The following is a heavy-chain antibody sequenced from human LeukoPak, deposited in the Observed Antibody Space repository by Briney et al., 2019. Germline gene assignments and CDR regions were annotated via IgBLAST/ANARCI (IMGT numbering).Heavy chain of an antibody. CDR2: IYYSGST. D-gene: IGHD3-22*01. V-gene: IGHV4-31*03. CDR3: ARSTYYYDSSGYFFEAFDI. J-gene: IGHJ3*02. CDR1: GGSISSGGYY. Sequence: SETLSLTCTVSGGSISSGGYYWSSIRHHPGKGLEWIGYIYYSGSTYYNPSLKSRVTISVDTSKNQFSLKLSSVTAADTAVYYCARSTYYYDSSGYFFEAFDIWGQGTMVTVSS.